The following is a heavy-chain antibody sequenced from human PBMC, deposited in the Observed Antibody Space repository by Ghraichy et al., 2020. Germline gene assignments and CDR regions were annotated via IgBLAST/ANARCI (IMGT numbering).Heavy chain of an antibody. J-gene: IGHJ3*02. CDR3: SSGVTYDI. Sequence: GGSLRLSCAASGLIFSSYWMTWVRQAPGKGLEWVAYINQDGRVRYYVGSVKGRFTISRDNAKNSLYLQMNNLSADDTAVYYCSSGVTYDIWGRGTMDTVSS. V-gene: IGHV3-7*03. CDR2: INQDGRVR. CDR1: GLIFSSYW. D-gene: IGHD3-10*01.